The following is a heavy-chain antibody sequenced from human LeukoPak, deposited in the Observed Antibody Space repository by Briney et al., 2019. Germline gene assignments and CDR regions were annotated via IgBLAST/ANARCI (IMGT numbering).Heavy chain of an antibody. V-gene: IGHV4-34*01. Sequence: SETLSLTCAVYGGSFSGYYWSWIRQPPGKGLEWIGEINHSGSTNYNPSLKSRVTISVDTSKNQFSLKLSSVTAADTAVYYCARQEPIVVVPAAIRGNFDYWGQGTLVTVSS. CDR2: INHSGST. D-gene: IGHD2-2*02. CDR3: ARQEPIVVVPAAIRGNFDY. J-gene: IGHJ4*02. CDR1: GGSFSGYY.